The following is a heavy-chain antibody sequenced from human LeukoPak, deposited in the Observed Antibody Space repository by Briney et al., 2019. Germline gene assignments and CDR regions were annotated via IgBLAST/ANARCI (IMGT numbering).Heavy chain of an antibody. CDR2: INPSGGST. Sequence: ASVKVSCKASGYTFTGYYMHWVRQAPGQGLEWMGIINPSGGSTSYAQKFQGRVTMTRDMSTSTVYMELSSLRSEDMAVYYCARGGSPYYDSSGYPPSINWFDPWGQGTLVTVSS. CDR1: GYTFTGYY. V-gene: IGHV1-46*01. D-gene: IGHD3-22*01. CDR3: ARGGSPYYDSSGYPPSINWFDP. J-gene: IGHJ5*02.